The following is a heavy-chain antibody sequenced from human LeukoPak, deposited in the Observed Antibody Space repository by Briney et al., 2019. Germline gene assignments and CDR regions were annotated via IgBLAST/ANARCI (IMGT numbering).Heavy chain of an antibody. Sequence: QAGGSLRLSCTTAGFTFGDYSMGWVRQTPERGLECVGSIREEASRGTTEYRASVTGTFTVSRDASRSIVYLQINSLKTEDTSAYYCTRWRGTSMLYSWGQGTLVTVSS. CDR3: TRWRGTSMLYS. D-gene: IGHD2/OR15-2a*01. V-gene: IGHV3-49*04. CDR1: GFTFGDYS. J-gene: IGHJ4*02. CDR2: IREEASRGTT.